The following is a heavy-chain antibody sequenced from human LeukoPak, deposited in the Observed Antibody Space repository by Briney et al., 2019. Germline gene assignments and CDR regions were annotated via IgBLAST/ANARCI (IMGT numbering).Heavy chain of an antibody. CDR2: INPNSGGT. CDR3: ARIRDNDYWYFDL. V-gene: IGHV1-2*02. CDR1: GYTFTGYY. D-gene: IGHD3-10*01. Sequence: ASVKVSCKASGYTFTGYYMHWVRQAPGQGLEWMGWINPNSGGTNYAQKFQGRVTMTRDTSISTAYMELSRLRSDDTAVYYCARIRDNDYWYFDLWGRGTLVTVSS. J-gene: IGHJ2*01.